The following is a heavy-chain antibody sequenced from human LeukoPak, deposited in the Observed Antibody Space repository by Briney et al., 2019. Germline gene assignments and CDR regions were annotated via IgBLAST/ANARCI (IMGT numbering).Heavy chain of an antibody. CDR2: INPSSGGT. CDR1: GYTFTGYY. Sequence: ASVKVSCKASGYTFTGYYMHWVRQAPGQGLEWMGWINPSSGGTNYAQKFQGRVTMTRDTSISTAYMELSRLRSDDTAVYYCARDLFGYESPYYYYYYMDVWGKGTTVTVSS. D-gene: IGHD3-10*01. J-gene: IGHJ6*03. CDR3: ARDLFGYESPYYYYYYMDV. V-gene: IGHV1-2*02.